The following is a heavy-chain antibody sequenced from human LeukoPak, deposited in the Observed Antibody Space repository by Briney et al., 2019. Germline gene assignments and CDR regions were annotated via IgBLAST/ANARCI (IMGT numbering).Heavy chain of an antibody. CDR2: INPNSGGT. CDR1: GYTFTGYY. Sequence: GASVKVSCKASGYTFTGYYMHWVRQAPGQGLEWMGWINPNSGGTNYAQKFQGRVTMTGDTSISTAYMELSRLRSDDTAVYYCARGDSIYYDSSGYGDGGQGTLVTVPS. V-gene: IGHV1-2*02. D-gene: IGHD3-22*01. CDR3: ARGDSIYYDSSGYGD. J-gene: IGHJ4*02.